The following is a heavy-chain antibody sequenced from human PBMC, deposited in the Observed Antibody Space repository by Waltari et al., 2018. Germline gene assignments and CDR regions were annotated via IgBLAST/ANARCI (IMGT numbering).Heavy chain of an antibody. D-gene: IGHD2-2*01. J-gene: IGHJ4*02. CDR2: ISGSGRST. CDR3: ATPNIDCYSTTCSALWEAPFDF. V-gene: IGHV3-23*01. Sequence: KGLGWVSSISGSGRSTYYPDSVKGRFSVSRDNFKSTVDLQMTGLGAEDTALYFCATPNIDCYSTTCSALWEAPFDFWGQGTPVTVSS.